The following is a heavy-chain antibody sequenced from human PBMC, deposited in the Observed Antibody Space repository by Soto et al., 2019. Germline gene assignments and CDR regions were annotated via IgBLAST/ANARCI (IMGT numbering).Heavy chain of an antibody. CDR2: IWYDGSNK. V-gene: IGHV3-33*01. J-gene: IGHJ4*02. CDR3: ARPYYYDSSGYYY. CDR1: GFTFSSYG. Sequence: QVQLVESGGGVVQPGRSLRLSCAASGFTFSSYGMHWVRQAPGKGLEWVAVIWYDGSNKYYADSVKGRFTISRDNSKNPLYLQMNSLRAEDTAVYYCARPYYYDSSGYYYWGQGTLVTVSS. D-gene: IGHD3-22*01.